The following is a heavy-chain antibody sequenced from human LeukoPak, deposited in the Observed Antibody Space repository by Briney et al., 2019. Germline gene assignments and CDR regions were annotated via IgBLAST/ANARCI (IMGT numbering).Heavy chain of an antibody. CDR2: FDPEDGET. CDR1: GYTLTELS. V-gene: IGHV1-24*01. CDR3: ARDADIVVVPAAPSPGGWFDP. J-gene: IGHJ5*02. D-gene: IGHD2-2*01. Sequence: ASVKVSCKVSGYTLTELSMHWVRQAPGKGLEWMGGFDPEDGETIYAQKFQGRVTMTEDTSTSTAYMELRSLRSDDTAVYYCARDADIVVVPAAPSPGGWFDPWGQGTLVTVSS.